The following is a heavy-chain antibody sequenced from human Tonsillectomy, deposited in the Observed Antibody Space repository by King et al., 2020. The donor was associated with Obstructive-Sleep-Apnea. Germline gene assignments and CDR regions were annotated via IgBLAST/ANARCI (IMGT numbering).Heavy chain of an antibody. CDR2: ISSSSSSM. J-gene: IGHJ5*02. Sequence: VQLVESGGGLVQPGGSLRLSCAASGFTFSTYSMNWVRQAPGKGLEWVSYISSSSSSMYYADSVKGRFTISRDNARNSLYLRMNSLRVEDTAVYYCVGDGTQYSSSYDSWFAPWGQGTLVTVSS. D-gene: IGHD6-6*01. V-gene: IGHV3-48*04. CDR1: GFTFSTYS. CDR3: VGDGTQYSSSYDSWFAP.